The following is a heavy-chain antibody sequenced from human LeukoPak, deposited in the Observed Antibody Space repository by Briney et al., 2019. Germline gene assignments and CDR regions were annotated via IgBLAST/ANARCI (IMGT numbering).Heavy chain of an antibody. Sequence: PGGSLRLSCAASGFTFSNYGMSWVRQAPGKGLEWVSVISGSGANTYYADSVKGRFTISRDNSKNTLYLQMNSLRAEDTAVYYCAKDKKQDHGGYSYGYCWFDPWGQGTLVTVSS. CDR1: GFTFSNYG. D-gene: IGHD5-18*01. CDR3: AKDKKQDHGGYSYGYCWFDP. CDR2: ISGSGANT. V-gene: IGHV3-23*01. J-gene: IGHJ5*02.